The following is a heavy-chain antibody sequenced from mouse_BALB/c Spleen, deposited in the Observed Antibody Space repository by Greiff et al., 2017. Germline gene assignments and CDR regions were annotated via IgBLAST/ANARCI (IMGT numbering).Heavy chain of an antibody. CDR3: VYYDYDGGFAY. D-gene: IGHD2-4*01. V-gene: IGHV5-12-2*01. Sequence: EVQLVESGGGLVQPGGSLKLSCAASGFTFSSYTMSWVRQTPEKRLEWVAYISNSGGSTYYPDTVKGRFTISRDNAKNTLYLQMSSLKSEDTAMYYCVYYDYDGGFAYWGQGTLVTVSA. CDR1: GFTFSSYT. J-gene: IGHJ3*01. CDR2: ISNSGGST.